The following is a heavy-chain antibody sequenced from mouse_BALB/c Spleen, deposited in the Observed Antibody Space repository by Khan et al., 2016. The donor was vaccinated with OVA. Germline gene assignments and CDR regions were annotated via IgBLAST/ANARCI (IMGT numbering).Heavy chain of an antibody. CDR2: IYPFNDGT. V-gene: IGHV1S136*01. CDR1: GYTFTSSV. Sequence: VQLQQSGPELVKPGASVKMSCTASGYTFTSSVIHWVRQKSGQGLDWIGYIYPFNDGTKYNEKFEGKATLTSDKSASTADMELSSLSSEDSAVYYCARNYRYDVYFDSWGQGTTLTVSS. CDR3: ARNYRYDVYFDS. D-gene: IGHD2-14*01. J-gene: IGHJ2*01.